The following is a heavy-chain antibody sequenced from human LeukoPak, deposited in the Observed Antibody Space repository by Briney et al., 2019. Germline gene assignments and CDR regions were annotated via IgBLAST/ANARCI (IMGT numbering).Heavy chain of an antibody. CDR3: ARAYYDFWSGYPQGYYYYMDV. J-gene: IGHJ6*03. V-gene: IGHV1-18*01. CDR1: GYTFTSYG. Sequence: ASVKVSCKASGYTFTSYGISWVRQAPGQGLEWMAWISAYNGNTNYAQKLQGRVTMTTDTSTSTAYKELRSLRSDDTAVYYCARAYYDFWSGYPQGYYYYMDVWGKGTTVTVSS. D-gene: IGHD3-3*01. CDR2: ISAYNGNT.